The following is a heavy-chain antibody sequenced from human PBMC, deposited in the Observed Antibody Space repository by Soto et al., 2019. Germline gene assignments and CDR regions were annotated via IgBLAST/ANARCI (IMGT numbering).Heavy chain of an antibody. CDR3: ARDADSSSWYGEGWFDP. J-gene: IGHJ5*02. V-gene: IGHV3-7*01. CDR1: GFTFSSYW. D-gene: IGHD6-13*01. CDR2: IKQDGSEK. Sequence: SLRLSCAASGFTFSSYWMSWVRQAPGKGLEWVANIKQDGSEKYYVDSVKGRFTISRDNAKNSLYLQMNSLRAEDTAVYYCARDADSSSWYGEGWFDPWGQGTLVTVSS.